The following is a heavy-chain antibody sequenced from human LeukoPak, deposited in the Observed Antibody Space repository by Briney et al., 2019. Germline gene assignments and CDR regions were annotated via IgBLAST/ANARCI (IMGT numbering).Heavy chain of an antibody. CDR2: IIPDLGVT. Sequence: SVKVSCMIPGGTFRSYTVTWVRRAPGQGLEWMGGIIPDLGVTNFAQKFQGRVPIMADALTSCVFLEKSSLPSDATAVYYCARGNAAADYVPLNNWGQGTLVTVSS. J-gene: IGHJ4*01. CDR1: GGTFRSYT. D-gene: IGHD4/OR15-4a*01. V-gene: IGHV1-69*02. CDR3: ARGNAAADYVPLNN.